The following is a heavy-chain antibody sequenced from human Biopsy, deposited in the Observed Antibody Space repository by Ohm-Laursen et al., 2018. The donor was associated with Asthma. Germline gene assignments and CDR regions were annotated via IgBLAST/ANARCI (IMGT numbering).Heavy chain of an antibody. CDR1: GGSITSSSYY. CDR3: VRHQYSSSWSTFDY. V-gene: IGHV4-39*01. Sequence: TLSLTCAVSGGSITSSSYYWGWIRQPPGKGMEWIGSMYHSGSPYYHPSLKSRATISVDTSKNQLSLKMSSVTAADTAVYFCVRHQYSSSWSTFDYWGQGALITVSS. CDR2: MYHSGSP. D-gene: IGHD3-22*01. J-gene: IGHJ4*02.